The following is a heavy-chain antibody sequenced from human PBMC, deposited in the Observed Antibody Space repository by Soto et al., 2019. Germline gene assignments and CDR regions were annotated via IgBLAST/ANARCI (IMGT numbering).Heavy chain of an antibody. J-gene: IGHJ6*02. CDR3: ARVGSSSWYESYYYGMDV. CDR2: IWYDGSNK. V-gene: IGHV3-33*01. Sequence: VGSLRLSCAASGFTFSSYGMHWVRQAPGKGLEWVAVIWYDGSNKYYADSVKGRFTISRDNSKNTLYLQMNSLRAEDTAVYYCARVGSSSWYESYYYGMDVWGQGTTVTVSS. CDR1: GFTFSSYG. D-gene: IGHD6-13*01.